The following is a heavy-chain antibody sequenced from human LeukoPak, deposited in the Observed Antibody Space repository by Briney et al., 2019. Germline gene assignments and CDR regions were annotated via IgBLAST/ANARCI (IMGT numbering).Heavy chain of an antibody. J-gene: IGHJ4*02. CDR1: GGTFSSYA. V-gene: IGHV1-69*05. CDR2: IIPILGTA. CDR3: ARERQEDTAMVWDY. D-gene: IGHD5-18*01. Sequence: GSSVKVSCKASGGTFSSYAISWVRQAPGQGLEWMGGIIPILGTANYAQKFQGRVTITTDESTSTAYMELSSLRSEDTAVYYCARERQEDTAMVWDYWGQGTLVTVSS.